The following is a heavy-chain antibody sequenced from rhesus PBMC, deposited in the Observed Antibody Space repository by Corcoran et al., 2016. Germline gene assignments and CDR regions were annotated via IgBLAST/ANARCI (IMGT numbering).Heavy chain of an antibody. CDR3: ARANYYDSGYSDY. CDR1: GGSISGYYL. CDR2: IYGGSGST. D-gene: IGHD3-28*01. Sequence: QVQLQESGPGVVKPSETLSLTCAVSGGSISGYYLWSWIRQPPGKGLEWIGYIYGGSGSTSYNPSLKGRVIISIDTSKNQFSLKLRSVTAADTAVYYCARANYYDSGYSDYWGQGVLVTVSS. V-gene: IGHV4S7*01. J-gene: IGHJ4*01.